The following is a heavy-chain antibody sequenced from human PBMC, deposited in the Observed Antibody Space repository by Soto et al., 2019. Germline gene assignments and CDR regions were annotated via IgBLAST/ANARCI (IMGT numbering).Heavy chain of an antibody. V-gene: IGHV4-59*01. J-gene: IGHJ5*02. Sequence: QVQLQESGPGLVKPSETLSLTCTVSGGSISSYYWSWIRQPPGKGLEWIGYIYYSGSTNYNPSLKSRVTISVDTSKNQFSLKLSSVTAADTAVYYCARVVGLYGDSRQWGWFDPWGQGTLVTVSS. CDR2: IYYSGST. CDR3: ARVVGLYGDSRQWGWFDP. CDR1: GGSISSYY. D-gene: IGHD4-17*01.